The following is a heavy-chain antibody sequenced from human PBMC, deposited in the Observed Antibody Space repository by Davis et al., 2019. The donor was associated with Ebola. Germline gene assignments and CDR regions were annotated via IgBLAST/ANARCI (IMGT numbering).Heavy chain of an antibody. Sequence: GESLKISCAASGFTFSDYYMSWIRQAPGKGLEWVSYISSSGSTIYYADSVKGRFTISRDNAKNSLYLQMNSLRAEDTAVYYCARCGSLGYYYNYMDVWGKGTTVTVSS. CDR2: ISSSGSTI. CDR3: ARCGSLGYYYNYMDV. CDR1: GFTFSDYY. J-gene: IGHJ6*03. D-gene: IGHD1-26*01. V-gene: IGHV3-11*04.